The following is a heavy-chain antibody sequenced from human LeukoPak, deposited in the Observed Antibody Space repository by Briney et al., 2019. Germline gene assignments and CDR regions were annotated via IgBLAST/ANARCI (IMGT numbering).Heavy chain of an antibody. Sequence: ASVKVSCKTSGYTFNSYSISWVRQAPGQGLEWMGWITVNNGNTNYAQKFQGRVTMTTDTSTSTAYMELRSLRSDDTAVYYCARDRVAGTTGAFDIWGQGTMVTVFS. V-gene: IGHV1-18*01. D-gene: IGHD1-1*01. J-gene: IGHJ3*02. CDR1: GYTFNSYS. CDR2: ITVNNGNT. CDR3: ARDRVAGTTGAFDI.